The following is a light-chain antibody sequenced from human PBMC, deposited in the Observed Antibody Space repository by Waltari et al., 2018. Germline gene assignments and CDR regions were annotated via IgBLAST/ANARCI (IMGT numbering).Light chain of an antibody. Sequence: DIVMTQSPLSLSVTPGEPASISCRSSQSLLHGSGNTFLDWYLQKPGQSPQLLIYLVSSRACGVPDRFSGSGSGTDFTLKISRVEAEDVGVYFCMQARKTPWTFGQGTKVEIK. CDR1: QSLLHGSGNTF. J-gene: IGKJ1*01. V-gene: IGKV2-28*01. CDR3: MQARKTPWT. CDR2: LVS.